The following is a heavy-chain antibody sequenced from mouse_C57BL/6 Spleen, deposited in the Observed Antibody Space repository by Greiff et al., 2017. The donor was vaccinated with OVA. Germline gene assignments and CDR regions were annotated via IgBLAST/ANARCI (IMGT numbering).Heavy chain of an antibody. V-gene: IGHV5-6*03. CDR3: ARNYGSSPYWYFDV. J-gene: IGHJ1*03. CDR1: GFTFSSYG. Sequence: DVKLVESGGGLVKPGGSLKLSCAASGFTFSSYGMSWVRQTPDKRLEWVATISSGGSYTYYPDSVKGRFTISRDNAKNTLYLQMSSLKSEDTAMYYCARNYGSSPYWYFDVWGTGTTVTVSS. CDR2: ISSGGSYT. D-gene: IGHD1-1*01.